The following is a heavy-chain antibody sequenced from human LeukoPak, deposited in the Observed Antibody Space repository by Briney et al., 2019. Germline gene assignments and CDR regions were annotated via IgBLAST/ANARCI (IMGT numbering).Heavy chain of an antibody. CDR2: ISTDGSDK. V-gene: IGHV3-30-3*01. Sequence: QPGRSLRLSCAASRFTFRSYPMHWVHQAPGKGLEWVAVISTDGSDKHYRDSVKGRFTISRDNSKNTLYLQMNSLRAEDTAVYYCVRDSAVAAADYYFDYWGQGTLVTVSP. CDR1: RFTFRSYP. CDR3: VRDSAVAAADYYFDY. D-gene: IGHD2-15*01. J-gene: IGHJ4*02.